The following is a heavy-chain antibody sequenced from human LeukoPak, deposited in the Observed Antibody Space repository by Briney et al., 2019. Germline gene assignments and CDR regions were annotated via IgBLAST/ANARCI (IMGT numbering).Heavy chain of an antibody. J-gene: IGHJ5*02. CDR3: AREWYYDFWTGSGNWFDP. CDR1: GFTFSSYA. D-gene: IGHD3-3*01. V-gene: IGHV3-30*01. Sequence: HPGRSLRLSCAASGFTFSSYAMHWVRQAPGKGLEWVAVISYDGSNKYYADSVKGRFTISRDNSKNTLYLQMNSLRAEDTAVYYCAREWYYDFWTGSGNWFDPWGQGTLVTVSS. CDR2: ISYDGSNK.